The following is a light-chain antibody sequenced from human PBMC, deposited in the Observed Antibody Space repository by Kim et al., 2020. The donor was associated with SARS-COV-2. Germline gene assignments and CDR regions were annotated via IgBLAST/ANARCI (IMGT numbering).Light chain of an antibody. V-gene: IGLV3-19*01. Sequence: SSELTQDPAVSVALGQTVRITCQGDSLRSYYATWYQQKPGQAPILVIYGKNNRPSGIPDRFSGSSSGNTASLTITGTQAGDEADYYCTSRDSSGDHVVFG. CDR3: TSRDSSGDHVV. CDR2: GKN. CDR1: SLRSYY. J-gene: IGLJ2*01.